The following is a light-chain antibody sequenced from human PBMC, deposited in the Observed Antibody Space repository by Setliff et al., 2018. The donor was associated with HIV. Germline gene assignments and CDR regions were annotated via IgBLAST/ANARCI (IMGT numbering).Light chain of an antibody. Sequence: QSVLTQPPSVSGAPGQRVTISCTGSTSNMEAGYDVHWYQQLPGTAPKLLIYRNRNRPSGVPDRFSGSKSGASASLAIGGLQAEDEADYYCAAWDDSLDGYVFGTGTRSPS. CDR2: RNR. CDR3: AAWDDSLDGYV. J-gene: IGLJ1*01. CDR1: TSNMEAGYD. V-gene: IGLV1-40*01.